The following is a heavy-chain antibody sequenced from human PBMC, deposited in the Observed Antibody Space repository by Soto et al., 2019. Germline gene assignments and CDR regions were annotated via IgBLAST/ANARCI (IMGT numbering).Heavy chain of an antibody. D-gene: IGHD5-12*01. V-gene: IGHV4-59*01. CDR3: ARVGIGYSGYEAV. Sequence: PSQTLSLTCTVSGGSISTYSWSWIRQPPGKGLEWIGYISYSGSTNYNPSLESRVTISVDTSKNQFSLKLGSVTAADTAVYYCARVGIGYSGYEAVWGPGTTVTVSS. J-gene: IGHJ6*02. CDR1: GGSISTYS. CDR2: ISYSGST.